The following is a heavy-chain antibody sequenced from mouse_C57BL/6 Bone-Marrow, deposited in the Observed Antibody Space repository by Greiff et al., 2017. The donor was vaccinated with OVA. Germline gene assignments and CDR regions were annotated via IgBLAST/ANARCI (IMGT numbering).Heavy chain of an antibody. J-gene: IGHJ4*01. D-gene: IGHD1-1*01. V-gene: IGHV8-12*01. Sequence: QVQLKESGPGILQSSQTLSLTCSFSGFSLSTSGMGVSWIRQPSGKGLEWLAHIYWDDDKRSTPSLKSRLTISKDTSRNQVFLKITSVDTADTATYYCARRGGSSKNYAMDYWGQGTSVTVSS. CDR2: IYWDDDK. CDR3: ARRGGSSKNYAMDY. CDR1: GFSLSTSGMG.